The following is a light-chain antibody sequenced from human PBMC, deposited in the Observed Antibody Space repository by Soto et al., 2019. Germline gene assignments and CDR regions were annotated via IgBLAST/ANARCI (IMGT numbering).Light chain of an antibody. J-gene: IGKJ5*01. Sequence: IQMTQSPATLSASVGDRVTITCRASQGISSYLAWYQQKPGKAPKLLIYAASTLQSGVPSRFSGSGSGTDFTLTISSLQPADFATYYCQQLNSYLSITFGQGTRLEIK. CDR3: QQLNSYLSIT. CDR2: AAS. V-gene: IGKV1-9*01. CDR1: QGISSY.